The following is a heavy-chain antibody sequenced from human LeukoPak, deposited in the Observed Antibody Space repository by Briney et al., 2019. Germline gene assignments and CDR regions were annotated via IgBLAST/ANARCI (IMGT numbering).Heavy chain of an antibody. CDR3: ASPEVWFGDSL. V-gene: IGHV3-11*01. CDR1: GFLFSDYQ. J-gene: IGHJ4*02. CDR2: ISNSGSTK. D-gene: IGHD3-10*01. Sequence: PGGSLRLSCEAPGFLFSDYQMTWVRQAPGKGLECVAYISNSGSTKQYADSVKGRFTISRDNAKNSLHLQMNSLRVEDTAVYYCASPEVWFGDSLWGQGTLVTVSS.